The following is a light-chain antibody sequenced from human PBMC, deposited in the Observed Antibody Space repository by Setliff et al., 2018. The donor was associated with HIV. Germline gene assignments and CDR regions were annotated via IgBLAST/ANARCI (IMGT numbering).Light chain of an antibody. J-gene: IGLJ1*01. CDR1: SSNIGAGYD. Sequence: QSVLTQPPSVSGAPGQMVTISCIGSSSNIGAGYDVHWYQQVPGTAPKLLIFDNHVRPSGVPDRFSGSKSGTSASLAITGLQAEDEADYYCQSYDSILSGYVFGIGTKVTVL. V-gene: IGLV1-40*01. CDR3: QSYDSILSGYV. CDR2: DNH.